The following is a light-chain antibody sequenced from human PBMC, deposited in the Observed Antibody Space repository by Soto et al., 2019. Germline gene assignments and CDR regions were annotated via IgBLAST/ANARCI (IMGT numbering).Light chain of an antibody. CDR3: QQYNNWPLIT. CDR1: QNVNMY. CDR2: GSS. Sequence: EIVMTQSPATLSVSPGERATLSCRASQNVNMYLAWYQRKPGQAPRLLIYGSSTRATDTPARFSGSGSGTEFTLTISSLQSEDSAVYYCQQYNNWPLITFGHGTRLEIK. J-gene: IGKJ5*01. V-gene: IGKV3-15*01.